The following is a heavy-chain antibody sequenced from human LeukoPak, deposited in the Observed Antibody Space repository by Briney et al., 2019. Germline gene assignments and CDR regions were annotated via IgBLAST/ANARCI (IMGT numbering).Heavy chain of an antibody. J-gene: IGHJ4*02. CDR3: AKLSGGMVRGVIDDLDY. Sequence: GGSLRLSCAASGFTFSSYAMHWVRQAPGKGLEWVAFIRYDGSNKYYADSVKGRFTISRDNSKNTLYLQMNSLRAEDTAVYYCAKLSGGMVRGVIDDLDYWGQGTLVTVSS. V-gene: IGHV3-30*02. D-gene: IGHD3-10*01. CDR1: GFTFSSYA. CDR2: IRYDGSNK.